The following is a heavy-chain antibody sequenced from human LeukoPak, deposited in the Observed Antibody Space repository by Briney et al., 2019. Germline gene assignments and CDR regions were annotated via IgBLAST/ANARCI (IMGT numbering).Heavy chain of an antibody. D-gene: IGHD2-2*01. CDR2: IYYSGST. J-gene: IGHJ4*02. CDR1: GGSISNYY. CDR3: ARLRRDCSSTSCYEGFDY. V-gene: IGHV4-59*08. Sequence: SETLSLTCTVSGGSISNYYWSWIRQTPGKGLEWIGYIYYSGSTNYNPSLKGRVTISVDTSKNQFSLKLSSVTAADTAVYYCARLRRDCSSTSCYEGFDYWGQGTLVTVSS.